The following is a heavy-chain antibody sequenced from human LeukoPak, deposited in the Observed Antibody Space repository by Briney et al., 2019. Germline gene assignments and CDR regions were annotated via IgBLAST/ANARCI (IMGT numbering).Heavy chain of an antibody. J-gene: IGHJ4*02. CDR1: GYTFTGYY. Sequence: GASVKVSCKASGYTFTGYYMHWVRQAPGQGLEWMGWINPNSGGTNYAQKFQGRVTMTRDTSISAAYMELSRLRSDDTAVYYCARAPYYYDSSGYPVLFDYWGQGTLVTVSS. CDR3: ARAPYYYDSSGYPVLFDY. V-gene: IGHV1-2*02. CDR2: INPNSGGT. D-gene: IGHD3-22*01.